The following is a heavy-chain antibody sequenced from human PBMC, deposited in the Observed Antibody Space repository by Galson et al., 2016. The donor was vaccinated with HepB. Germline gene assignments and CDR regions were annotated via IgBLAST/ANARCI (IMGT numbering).Heavy chain of an antibody. D-gene: IGHD6-19*01. J-gene: IGHJ4*02. CDR1: GFTFRNYA. CDR2: IDGPTPNT. CDR3: TTWLSHHFDY. Sequence: SLRLSCAASGFTFRNYALSWVRRAPGKGLEWVSHIDGPTPNTHCEDSVRGRFSIYRDNSRDTLYLQMDRLTAEDSAIYYCTTWLSHHFDYWGQATRVTVS. V-gene: IGHV3-23*01.